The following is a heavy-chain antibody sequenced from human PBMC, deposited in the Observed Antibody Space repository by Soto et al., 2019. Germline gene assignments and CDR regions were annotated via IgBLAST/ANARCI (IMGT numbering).Heavy chain of an antibody. CDR2: IIPFVGTA. D-gene: IGHD1-26*01. Sequence: QVQLVQSGAEVKKPGSSVKVSCQVSVGTFSTYGLGWVRHAPGQGLEWMGAIIPFVGTANYAQKFRDRVTITADRSTTTTYMEVKSLTLEDTAVYYCVRRTEGKEGYSYWGQGTLVSVS. J-gene: IGHJ4*02. CDR3: VRRTEGKEGYSY. CDR1: VGTFSTYG. V-gene: IGHV1-69*06.